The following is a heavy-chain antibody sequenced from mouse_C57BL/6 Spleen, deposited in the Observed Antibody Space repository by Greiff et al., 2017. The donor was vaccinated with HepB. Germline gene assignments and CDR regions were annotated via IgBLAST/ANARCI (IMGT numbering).Heavy chain of an antibody. J-gene: IGHJ2*01. CDR2: IYPRDGST. V-gene: IGHV1-78*01. Sequence: QVQLQQSDAELVKPGASVKISCKVSGYTFTDHTIHWMKQRPEQGLEWIGYIYPRDGSTNYNEKFKGKATLTADKSSSTAYMQLNSLTSEDSAVYCGARLGINKALDCYYFYFDYWGQGTTLTVSS. D-gene: IGHD2-3*01. CDR1: GYTFTDHT. CDR3: ARLGINKALDCYYFYFDY.